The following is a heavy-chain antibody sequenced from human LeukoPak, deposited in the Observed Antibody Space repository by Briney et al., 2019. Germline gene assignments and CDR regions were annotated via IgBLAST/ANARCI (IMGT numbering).Heavy chain of an antibody. CDR3: ANLFGGSYYFDY. Sequence: PSETLSLTCTVSGGSISSGNFYWGWIRQPPGRGLEWIASIHYFGTTYYNPSLKSRVTISVDTSKNHFSLKLSSVTAADTAVYYCANLFGGSYYFDYWGQGTLVTVSS. D-gene: IGHD3-16*01. J-gene: IGHJ4*02. V-gene: IGHV4-39*02. CDR2: IHYFGTT. CDR1: GGSISSGNFY.